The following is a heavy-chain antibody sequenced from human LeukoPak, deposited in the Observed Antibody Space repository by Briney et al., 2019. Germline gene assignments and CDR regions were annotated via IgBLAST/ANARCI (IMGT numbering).Heavy chain of an antibody. V-gene: IGHV1-69*05. CDR3: ARHNWNYGPFDY. CDR1: GGTFSSYA. CDR2: IIPIFGTA. D-gene: IGHD1-7*01. Sequence: SVKVSCKASGGTFSSYAISWVRQAPGQGLEWMGGIIPIFGTANYAQKFQGRVTITTDESTSTAYMELSSLRSEDTAVYYCARHNWNYGPFDYWGQGTLVTVSS. J-gene: IGHJ4*02.